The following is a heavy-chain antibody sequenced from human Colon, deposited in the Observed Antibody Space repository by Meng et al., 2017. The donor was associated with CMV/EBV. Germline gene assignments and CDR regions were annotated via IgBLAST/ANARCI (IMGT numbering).Heavy chain of an antibody. V-gene: IGHV3-30*04. D-gene: IGHD3-10*01. J-gene: IGHJ4*02. CDR2: ISHDGSKK. Sequence: GSLRLSCAASGFTFSSYTMHWVRQAPGKGLEWEAVISHDGSKKNYADSVKGRFTISRDNSKNTLYLQMNSLRPEDTAVYYCARGYYYASGSCDYWGQGNMVTVSS. CDR3: ARGYYYASGSCDY. CDR1: GFTFSSYT.